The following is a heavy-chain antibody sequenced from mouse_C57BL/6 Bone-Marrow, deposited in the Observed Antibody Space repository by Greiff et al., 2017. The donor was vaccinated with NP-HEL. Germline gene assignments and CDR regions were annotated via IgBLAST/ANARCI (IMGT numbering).Heavy chain of an antibody. CDR1: GYTFTSYW. V-gene: IGHV1-59*01. CDR3: ARDYGSPAWFAY. J-gene: IGHJ3*01. CDR2: IDPSDSYT. Sequence: QVQLQQPGAELVRPGTSVKLSCKASGYTFTSYWMHWVKQRPGQGLEWIGVIDPSDSYTNYNQKFKGKSTLTVDKSSSTAYMQLSSLTSEDSAVYYCARDYGSPAWFAYWGQGTLVTVSA. D-gene: IGHD1-1*01.